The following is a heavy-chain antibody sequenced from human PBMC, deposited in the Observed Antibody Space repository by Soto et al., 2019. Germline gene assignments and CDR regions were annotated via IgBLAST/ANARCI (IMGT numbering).Heavy chain of an antibody. V-gene: IGHV3-15*07. Sequence: EVQLVESGGGLVKPGGSLRLSCAASGFTFSNAWMIWVRQAPGKGLEWVGRIKSKTDGGTTDYAAPVKGRFTISRDDSKNTLYLQMNSLKTEDTAVYYCTTVSGDYDPHYYGMDVWGQGTTVTVSS. CDR1: GFTFSNAW. CDR3: TTVSGDYDPHYYGMDV. J-gene: IGHJ6*02. D-gene: IGHD4-17*01. CDR2: IKSKTDGGTT.